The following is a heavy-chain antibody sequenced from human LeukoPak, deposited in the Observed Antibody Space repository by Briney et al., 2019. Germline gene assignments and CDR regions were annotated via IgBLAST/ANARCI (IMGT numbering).Heavy chain of an antibody. D-gene: IGHD3-10*01. CDR1: GFTFSSYE. CDR2: ISSSGSSI. Sequence: PRGSLRLSCAASGFTFSSYEMNWVGQAPGKGLEWVSSISSSGSSIYYADSVKGRFTISRDNAKNSLYLQMNSLRAEDTAVYYCARRIYGSGTNWFDPWGQGTLVTVSS. V-gene: IGHV3-48*03. CDR3: ARRIYGSGTNWFDP. J-gene: IGHJ5*02.